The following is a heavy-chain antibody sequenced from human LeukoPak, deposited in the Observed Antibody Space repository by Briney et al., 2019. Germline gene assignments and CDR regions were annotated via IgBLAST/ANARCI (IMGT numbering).Heavy chain of an antibody. CDR2: INPNSGGT. CDR1: GYTFIGYY. V-gene: IGHV1-2*02. J-gene: IGHJ5*02. Sequence: ASVTVSCKASGYTFIGYYMHWVRQAPGQGLEWMGWINPNSGGTNYAQKFQGRVTMTRDTSISTAYMELSRLRSDDTAVYYCAREVVIANWFDPWGQGTLVTVSS. D-gene: IGHD2-21*01. CDR3: AREVVIANWFDP.